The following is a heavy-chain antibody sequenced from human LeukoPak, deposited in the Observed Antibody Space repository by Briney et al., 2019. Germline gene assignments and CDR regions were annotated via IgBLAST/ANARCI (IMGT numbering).Heavy chain of an antibody. CDR3: ARLKYYDSTGYAPGYYMDV. D-gene: IGHD3-22*01. CDR2: IYFTGYP. CDR1: GGSISNYY. Sequence: SETQSLTCTVSGGSISNYYWSWIRQPAGTGLEWVGRIYFTGYPIYNPSLQSRLSMSVDTSKNQFSLRLTSVTAADMAVYYCARLKYYDSTGYAPGYYMDVWGKGTTVTVSS. J-gene: IGHJ6*03. V-gene: IGHV4-4*07.